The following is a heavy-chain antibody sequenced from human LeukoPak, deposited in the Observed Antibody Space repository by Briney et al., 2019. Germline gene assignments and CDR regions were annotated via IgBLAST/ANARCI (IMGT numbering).Heavy chain of an antibody. CDR2: ISYDGSNK. J-gene: IGHJ4*02. D-gene: IGHD6-13*01. Sequence: QPGRSLRLSCAASGFTFSSYAMHWVRQAPGKGLEWVAVISYDGSNKYYADSVKGRFTISRDNSKNTLYLQMNSLRAEDTAVYYCAREKQLTPDYWGQGTLVTVSS. V-gene: IGHV3-30-3*01. CDR3: AREKQLTPDY. CDR1: GFTFSSYA.